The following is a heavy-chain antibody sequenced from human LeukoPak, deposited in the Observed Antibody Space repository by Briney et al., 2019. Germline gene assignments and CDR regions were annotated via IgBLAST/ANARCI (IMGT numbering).Heavy chain of an antibody. J-gene: IGHJ5*02. CDR3: ARRLNSGSGFAFDP. D-gene: IGHD1-26*01. CDR2: IYYSGST. CDR1: GGSISSSSYY. Sequence: SETLSLTCTVSGGSISSSSYYWGWIRQPPGKGLEWIGSIYYSGSTYYNPSLESRVTISVDTSKNQFSLRLSSVTAADTALYYCARRLNSGSGFAFDPWGQGTLVTVSS. V-gene: IGHV4-39*01.